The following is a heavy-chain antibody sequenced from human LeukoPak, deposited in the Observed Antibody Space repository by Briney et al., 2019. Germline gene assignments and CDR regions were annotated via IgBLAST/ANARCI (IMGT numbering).Heavy chain of an antibody. D-gene: IGHD6-13*01. CDR3: ATGRAEQQLLSDY. Sequence: GASVKVSCKASGYTFTGYYMHWVRQAPGQELEWMGWINSNSGGTNYAQKFQGRVTMTRDTSISTAYMELSALLSDDTALFYCATGRAEQQLLSDYWGQGTLVTVAS. CDR1: GYTFTGYY. V-gene: IGHV1-2*02. CDR2: INSNSGGT. J-gene: IGHJ4*02.